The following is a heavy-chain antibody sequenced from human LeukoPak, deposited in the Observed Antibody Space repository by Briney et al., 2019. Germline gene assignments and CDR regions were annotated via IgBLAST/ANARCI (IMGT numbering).Heavy chain of an antibody. D-gene: IGHD3-22*01. Sequence: SETLSLTCTVSGGSISSYYWSWIRQPPGKGLKRIGYIYYSGSTNYNPSLKSRVTISVDTSKNQFSLKLSSVTAADTAVYYCAGGYYDSSGYYSQHWGQGTLVTVSS. J-gene: IGHJ1*01. CDR2: IYYSGST. CDR3: AGGYYDSSGYYSQH. CDR1: GGSISSYY. V-gene: IGHV4-59*01.